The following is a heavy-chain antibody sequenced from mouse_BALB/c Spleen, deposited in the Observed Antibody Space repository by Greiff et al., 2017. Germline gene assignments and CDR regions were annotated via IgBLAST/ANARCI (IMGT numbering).Heavy chain of an antibody. CDR2: IYPGNVNT. CDR3: AREDGNYVIAY. Sequence: QVQLQQSGPELVKPGASVRISCKASGYTFTSYYIHWVKQRPGQGLEWIGWIYPGNVNTKYNEKFKGKATLTADKSSSTAYMQLSSLTSEDSAVYFCAREDGNYVIAYWGQGTLVTVSA. CDR1: GYTFTSYY. V-gene: IGHV1S56*01. D-gene: IGHD2-1*01. J-gene: IGHJ3*01.